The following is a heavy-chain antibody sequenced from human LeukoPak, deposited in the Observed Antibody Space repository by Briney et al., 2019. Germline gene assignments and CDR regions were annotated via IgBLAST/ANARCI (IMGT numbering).Heavy chain of an antibody. CDR2: ISSSSSYI. J-gene: IGHJ5*02. CDR3: ARGPGGLTVPDRNWFDP. Sequence: PGGSLRLSCAASGFTFSSYSMNWVRQARGKGLEGVSSISSSSSYIYYADSVKGRFTISRDNAKNSLYLQMNSLRAEDTAVYYCARGPGGLTVPDRNWFDPWGQGTLVTVSS. CDR1: GFTFSSYS. V-gene: IGHV3-21*01. D-gene: IGHD2-21*02.